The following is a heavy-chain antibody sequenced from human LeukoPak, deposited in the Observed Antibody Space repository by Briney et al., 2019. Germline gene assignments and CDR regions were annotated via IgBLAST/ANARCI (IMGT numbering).Heavy chain of an antibody. CDR3: ARHRRDYYGSGRMYYFDY. Sequence: PSETLSLTCTVSGGSISSYYWSWIRQPPGKGLEWIGYIYYSGSTNYNPSLKSRVTISVDTSKNQFSLKLSSVTAADTAVYYCARHRRDYYGSGRMYYFDYWGQGTQVTVSS. CDR1: GGSISSYY. J-gene: IGHJ4*02. V-gene: IGHV4-59*08. D-gene: IGHD3-10*01. CDR2: IYYSGST.